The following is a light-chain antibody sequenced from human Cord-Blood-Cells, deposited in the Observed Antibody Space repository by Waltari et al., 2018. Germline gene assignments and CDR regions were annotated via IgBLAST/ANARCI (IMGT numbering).Light chain of an antibody. J-gene: IGKJ4*01. Sequence: DIQMTQSPSSLSASVGDRVTITCRASQSISIDLNWYQQKPGQAPKLLIYAASSLQSGVPSRCSGSGSETDFTLTIISLQAEAFATYYCQQSYSTPLTFGGGTKLEIK. CDR2: AAS. CDR3: QQSYSTPLT. V-gene: IGKV1-39*01. CDR1: QSISID.